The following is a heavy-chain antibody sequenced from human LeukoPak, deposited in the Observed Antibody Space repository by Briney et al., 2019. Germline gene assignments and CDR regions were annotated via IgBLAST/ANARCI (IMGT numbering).Heavy chain of an antibody. D-gene: IGHD5-18*01. J-gene: IGHJ4*02. Sequence: GGSLRLACTASGFTFGDYAMSWFGQAPGKGLEGVGFIRSKAYGGTTEYAASVKGRFTISRDDSKSIAYLQMNSLKTEDTAVYYCTRDGYGDHAKDWGQGTLVTVSS. CDR1: GFTFGDYA. CDR3: TRDGYGDHAKD. V-gene: IGHV3-49*03. CDR2: IRSKAYGGTT.